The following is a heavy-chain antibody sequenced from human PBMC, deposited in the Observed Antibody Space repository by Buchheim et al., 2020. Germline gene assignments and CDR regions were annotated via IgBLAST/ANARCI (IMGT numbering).Heavy chain of an antibody. Sequence: QVQLVQSGAELKKPGASVKISCKASGYTFSTHVLHWVRQAPGQRLEWMGWIKPETAYTNFSPKFQGRVTITTDTSASTAYMELSSLKSEDTSVYYCARVRVPGYSYGYGHDFWGQGTL. CDR3: ARVRVPGYSYGYGHDF. CDR1: GYTFSTHV. CDR2: IKPETAYT. D-gene: IGHD5-18*01. J-gene: IGHJ4*02. V-gene: IGHV1-3*01.